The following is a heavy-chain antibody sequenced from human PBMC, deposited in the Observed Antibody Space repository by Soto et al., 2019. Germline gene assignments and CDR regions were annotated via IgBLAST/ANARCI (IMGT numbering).Heavy chain of an antibody. D-gene: IGHD6-19*01. J-gene: IGHJ4*02. CDR1: GASINYYY. CDR2: FSSTGST. V-gene: IGHV4-59*13. CDR3: ARGGGSPYPNHEFDF. Sequence: SETLSLTCAVSGASINYYYWNWIRRPPGKGLEWIGSFSSTGSTNYNPSLKNRVTISGDTSKNQFSLTLNSVTAADTAVYYCARGGGSPYPNHEFDFWGQGTLVTVSS.